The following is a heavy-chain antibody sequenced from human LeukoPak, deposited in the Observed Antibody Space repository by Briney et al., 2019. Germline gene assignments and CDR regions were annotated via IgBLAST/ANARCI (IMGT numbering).Heavy chain of an antibody. CDR1: GFTFSSYG. Sequence: GGSLRLSCAASGFTFSSYGMHWVRQAPGKGLEWVAVISYDGSNKYYADSVKGRFTISRDNSKNTLYLQMNSLRAEDTAVYYCAKARKLDCSGGSCYSTYYYYYYGMDVWGQGTTVTVSS. V-gene: IGHV3-30*18. CDR2: ISYDGSNK. CDR3: AKARKLDCSGGSCYSTYYYYYYGMDV. J-gene: IGHJ6*02. D-gene: IGHD2-15*01.